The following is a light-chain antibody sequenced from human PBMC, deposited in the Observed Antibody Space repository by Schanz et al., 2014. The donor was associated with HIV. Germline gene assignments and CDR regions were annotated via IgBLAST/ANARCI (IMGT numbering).Light chain of an antibody. CDR2: DNY. CDR1: SYSIGNNF. V-gene: IGLV1-51*01. Sequence: QSVLTQPPSVSAAPGQRVTISCSGHSYSIGNNFVSWFQQLPGTAPKLLIYDNYKRPSGIPDRFSGSKSGTSATLVITGLQTGDEADYYCATWESSPTSWVFGGGTKLTVL. CDR3: ATWESSPTSWV. J-gene: IGLJ3*02.